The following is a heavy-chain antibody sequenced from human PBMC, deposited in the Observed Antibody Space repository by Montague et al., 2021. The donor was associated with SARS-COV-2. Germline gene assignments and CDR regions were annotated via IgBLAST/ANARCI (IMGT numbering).Heavy chain of an antibody. J-gene: IGHJ3*01. D-gene: IGHD3-3*01. Sequence: PALVKSTQTLTLTCTFSGFSLDSRGVGVGWIRQPPGKALEWLAPIYWDGDHRYSPSLKTRLTITKDTSTNRVVLTMTNLDPVDTATYYCARRYDFYRAEAFDVWGQGTMLTVSS. CDR1: GFSLDSRGVG. V-gene: IGHV2-5*02. CDR2: IYWDGDH. CDR3: ARRYDFYRAEAFDV.